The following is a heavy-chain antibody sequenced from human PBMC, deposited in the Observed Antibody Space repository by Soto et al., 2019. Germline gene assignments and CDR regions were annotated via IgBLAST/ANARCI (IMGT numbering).Heavy chain of an antibody. D-gene: IGHD3-10*01. CDR1: GDSMGSGDYY. CDR3: SRGSTYYGFLT. J-gene: IGHJ5*02. CDR2: IYYIGTT. V-gene: IGHV4-30-4*01. Sequence: QVQLQESGPGLVKPSQTLSLTCTVSGDSMGSGDYYWTWIRQPPGKGLEWIGYIYYIGTTFSNPPLESRVNISIDTSKNHFSLRLTSVTAADTAVYYCSRGSTYYGFLTWGQGTLVTVSS.